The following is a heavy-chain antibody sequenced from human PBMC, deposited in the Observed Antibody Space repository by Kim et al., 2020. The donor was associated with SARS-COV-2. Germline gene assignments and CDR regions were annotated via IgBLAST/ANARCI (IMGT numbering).Heavy chain of an antibody. Sequence: GGSLRLSCAASGFNIISYWMSCVRQAPGKGLEWVANIKPDGSETYYVDSVEGRFTISRDNGTNSLYLQMNGLRAEDTAVYYCARIHYDIWTTHYYFDLWG. V-gene: IGHV3-7*01. CDR1: GFNIISYW. D-gene: IGHD3-9*01. CDR3: ARIHYDIWTTHYYFDL. J-gene: IGHJ2*01. CDR2: IKPDGSET.